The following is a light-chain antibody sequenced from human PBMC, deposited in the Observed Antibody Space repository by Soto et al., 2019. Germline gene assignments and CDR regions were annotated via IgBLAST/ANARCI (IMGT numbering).Light chain of an antibody. CDR3: QQTYSTLTWT. CDR1: QSISSY. V-gene: IGKV1-39*01. J-gene: IGKJ1*01. CDR2: AAS. Sequence: DIQMTQSPSSLSASVGDRVTITCRASQSISSYLNWYQQKPGKAPKLLIYAASSLQSRVPSRFSGSGSGTDFTLTISSLKPEDFATYYCQQTYSTLTWTFGQGTKVEIK.